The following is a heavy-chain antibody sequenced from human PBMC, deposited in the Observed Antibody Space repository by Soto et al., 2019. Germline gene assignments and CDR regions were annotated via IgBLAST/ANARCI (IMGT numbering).Heavy chain of an antibody. CDR3: ARDAIGHDNYETIGYSFDH. D-gene: IGHD3-22*01. Sequence: QVQLSQFGAEVKKPGASVKVSCKASGYSFTNFHIHWVRHAPGQGLEWMGMIDPSGGITRDSQRLEGRTTMTRYASTSTVYMELRSLTSEDTAVYYLARDAIGHDNYETIGYSFDHGGQGTLGTVSS. J-gene: IGHJ4*02. V-gene: IGHV1-46*01. CDR1: GYSFTNFH. CDR2: IDPSGGIT.